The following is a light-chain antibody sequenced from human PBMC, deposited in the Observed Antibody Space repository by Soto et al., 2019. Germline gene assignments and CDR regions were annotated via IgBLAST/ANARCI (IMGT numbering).Light chain of an antibody. Sequence: EIVLTQSPATVSLSPGERATLSCRASQSVSSYLAWYQQKPGQAPRLLIYGASSRATGIPDRFSGSGSGTDFTLTISRLEPEDFAVYYCQQYGSSPLITFGQGTRLEIK. J-gene: IGKJ5*01. CDR3: QQYGSSPLIT. V-gene: IGKV3-20*01. CDR2: GAS. CDR1: QSVSSY.